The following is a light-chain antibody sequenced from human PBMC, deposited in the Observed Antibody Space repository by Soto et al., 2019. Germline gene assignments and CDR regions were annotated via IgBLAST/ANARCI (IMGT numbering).Light chain of an antibody. CDR2: ANR. J-gene: IGLJ1*01. V-gene: IGLV1-40*01. CDR1: SSNIGAGYD. Sequence: QSVLTQPPSVSGAPGQRVTISCTGSSSNIGAGYDVHWYQQLPGTAPKLLIYANRNRPAGVPDRFSASKSGTSASLAITGLQAEDEADYYCQSYDSSLSGSEVFGTGTKVTVL. CDR3: QSYDSSLSGSEV.